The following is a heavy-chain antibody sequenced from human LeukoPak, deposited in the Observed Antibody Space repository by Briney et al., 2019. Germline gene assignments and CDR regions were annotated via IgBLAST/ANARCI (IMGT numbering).Heavy chain of an antibody. V-gene: IGHV3-48*01. D-gene: IGHD4-17*01. CDR2: ISSSSSTI. Sequence: GGSLRLSCAAPGFTFSSYSMNWVRQAPGEGLEGVSYISSSSSTIYYADSVKGRFTISRDNAKNSLYLQMNSLRAEDTAVYYCARGDYGARPNWFDPWGQGTLVTVSS. CDR1: GFTFSSYS. CDR3: ARGDYGARPNWFDP. J-gene: IGHJ5*02.